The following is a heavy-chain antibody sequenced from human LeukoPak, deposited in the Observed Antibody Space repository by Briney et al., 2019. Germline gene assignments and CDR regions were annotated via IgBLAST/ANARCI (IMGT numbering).Heavy chain of an antibody. CDR3: ARERDTVTTRDYYYYMDV. V-gene: IGHV4-30-2*01. CDR2: IYHSGST. Sequence: SGTLSLTCTVSGGSISSGGYYWSWIRQPPGKGLEWIGYIYHSGSTYYNPSLKSRVTISVDRSKNQFSLKLSSVTAADTAVYYCARERDTVTTRDYYYYMDVWGKGTTVTVSS. CDR1: GGSISSGGYY. D-gene: IGHD4-11*01. J-gene: IGHJ6*03.